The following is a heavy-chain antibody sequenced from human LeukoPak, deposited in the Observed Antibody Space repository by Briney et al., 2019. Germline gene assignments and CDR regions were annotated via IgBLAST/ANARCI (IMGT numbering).Heavy chain of an antibody. D-gene: IGHD3-10*01. V-gene: IGHV3-23*01. Sequence: PGGSLRLSCAASGFAFSSFAMGWVRQAPGKGLEWVSAISGSGGSTYYADSVKGRLTISRDNSKNTLHLQMNSLRAEDTAVYYCANGDKKRITMVRGVMQPFDYWGQGTLVTVSS. CDR1: GFAFSSFA. J-gene: IGHJ4*02. CDR3: ANGDKKRITMVRGVMQPFDY. CDR2: ISGSGGST.